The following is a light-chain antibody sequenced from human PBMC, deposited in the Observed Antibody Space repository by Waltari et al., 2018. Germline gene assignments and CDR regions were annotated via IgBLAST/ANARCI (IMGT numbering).Light chain of an antibody. CDR2: DAS. CDR1: QSVGTY. Sequence: EIVLTQSPATLSLSPGETATLSCRASQSVGTYLAWYQQKPGQAPRILIYDASNTATGISDRFRGSGSRTDFTLTISSLEPEDFALYYCQQRSSWTPHTFGQGARLGIK. CDR3: QQRSSWTPHT. J-gene: IGKJ2*01. V-gene: IGKV3-11*01.